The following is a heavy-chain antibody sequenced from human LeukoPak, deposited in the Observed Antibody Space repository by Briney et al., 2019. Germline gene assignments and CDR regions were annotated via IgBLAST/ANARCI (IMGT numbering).Heavy chain of an antibody. CDR3: GSDPNGDYVGALGY. D-gene: IGHD4-17*01. V-gene: IGHV3-23*01. CDR2: VTSRGVGT. J-gene: IGHJ4*01. CDR1: GFTFSSYA. Sequence: TGGSLRLSCTDSGFTFSSYALAWVRQAPGKGLEWVAAVTSRGVGTHYADSVKGRFTISRDNSKNTIYPQMNSLRAEDTAIYYCGSDPNGDYVGALGYWGRGTLVTVSS.